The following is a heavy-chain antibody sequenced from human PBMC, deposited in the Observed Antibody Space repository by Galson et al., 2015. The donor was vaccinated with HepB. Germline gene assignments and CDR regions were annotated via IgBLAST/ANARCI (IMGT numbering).Heavy chain of an antibody. D-gene: IGHD4-17*01. CDR2: ISGSGGST. Sequence: SLRLSCAASGFTFSSYAMSWVRQAPGKGLEWVSAISGSGGSTYYADSVKGRFTISRDNSKNTLYLQMNSLRAEDTAVYYCAKGGGYGDYVGLDYWGQGTLVTVSS. J-gene: IGHJ4*02. CDR1: GFTFSSYA. V-gene: IGHV3-23*01. CDR3: AKGGGYGDYVGLDY.